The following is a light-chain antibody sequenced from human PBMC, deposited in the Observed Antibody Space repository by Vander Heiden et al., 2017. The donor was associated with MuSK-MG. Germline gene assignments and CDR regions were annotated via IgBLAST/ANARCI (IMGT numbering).Light chain of an antibody. CDR2: WAS. J-gene: IGKJ4*01. Sequence: DIVMTQSPDSLAVSLGETATINCKSSQSVLYSSNNKNYLAWYQQKPGQPPKLLIYWASTREAGVPDRFSGSGYGTDFTLTISSRQAEDVAVYYCQQYESNLPITFGGGTKVEIK. V-gene: IGKV4-1*01. CDR1: QSVLYSSNNKNY. CDR3: QQYESNLPIT.